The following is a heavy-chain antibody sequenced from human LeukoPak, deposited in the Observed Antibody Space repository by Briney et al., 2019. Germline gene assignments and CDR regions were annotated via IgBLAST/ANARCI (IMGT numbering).Heavy chain of an antibody. CDR1: GYTFTSYD. CDR3: ARVSTLLLWFGELLPQDYFDY. Sequence: GASVKVCCKASGYTFTSYDINWVRQATGQGLEWMGWMNPNSGNTGYAQKFQGRVTMTGNTSISTAYMELSSLRSEDTAVYYCARVSTLLLWFGELLPQDYFDYWGQGTLVTVSS. D-gene: IGHD3-10*01. V-gene: IGHV1-8*01. J-gene: IGHJ4*02. CDR2: MNPNSGNT.